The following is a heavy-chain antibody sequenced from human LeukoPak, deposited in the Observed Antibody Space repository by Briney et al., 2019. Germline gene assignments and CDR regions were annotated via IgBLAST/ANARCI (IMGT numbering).Heavy chain of an antibody. D-gene: IGHD3-22*01. Sequence: ASVKVSCKASGYTFTGYYMHWVRQAPGQGLEWMGWINPNSGGTNYAQKFQGRVTMTRDTSISTAYMEPSRLRSDDTAVYYCAREVPYYYDSSGYDYWAREPWSPSPQ. CDR2: INPNSGGT. V-gene: IGHV1-2*02. J-gene: IGHJ4*02. CDR1: GYTFTGYY. CDR3: AREVPYYYDSSGYDY.